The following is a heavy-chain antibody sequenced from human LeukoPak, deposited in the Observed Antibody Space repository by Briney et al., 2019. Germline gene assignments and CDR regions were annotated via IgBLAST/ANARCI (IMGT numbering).Heavy chain of an antibody. CDR1: GFTFSSYG. D-gene: IGHD5-18*01. Sequence: GGSLRLSCAASGFTFSSYGMHWVRQAPGKGLEWVAVIWYDGSNKYYADSVKGRFTISRDNSKNTLYLQMNSLRAEDTAVYYCAKGQQEGSYGSWFDPWGQGTLVTVSS. J-gene: IGHJ5*02. CDR2: IWYDGSNK. CDR3: AKGQQEGSYGSWFDP. V-gene: IGHV3-33*06.